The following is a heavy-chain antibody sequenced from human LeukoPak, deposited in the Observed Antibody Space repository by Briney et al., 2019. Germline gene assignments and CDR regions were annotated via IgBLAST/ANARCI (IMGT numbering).Heavy chain of an antibody. CDR3: GNLKYSY. Sequence: GGSLRLSCAASGFTFSSYAMSWVRQAPGKGLEWVSSISGSGGTTYYADSVKGRFTISRDNSMNTLYPQMNSLRAEDTAVYYCGNLKYSYWGQGSLVTVSS. D-gene: IGHD5-18*01. J-gene: IGHJ4*02. V-gene: IGHV3-23*01. CDR1: GFTFSSYA. CDR2: ISGSGGTT.